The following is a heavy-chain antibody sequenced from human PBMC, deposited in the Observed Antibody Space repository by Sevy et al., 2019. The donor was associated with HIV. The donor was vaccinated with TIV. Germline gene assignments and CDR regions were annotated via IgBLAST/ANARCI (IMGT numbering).Heavy chain of an antibody. CDR1: GFTFSSYS. V-gene: IGHV3-48*02. CDR3: ARGELTYYDFSGFDP. Sequence: GGSLRLSCAASGFTFSSYSMNWVRQAPGKGLEWVSYISSSSTIYYADSVKGRFTISRDNAKNSLYLQMNSLRDEDTAVYYCARGELTYYDFSGFDPWGQGTLVTVSS. D-gene: IGHD3-3*01. CDR2: ISSSSTI. J-gene: IGHJ5*02.